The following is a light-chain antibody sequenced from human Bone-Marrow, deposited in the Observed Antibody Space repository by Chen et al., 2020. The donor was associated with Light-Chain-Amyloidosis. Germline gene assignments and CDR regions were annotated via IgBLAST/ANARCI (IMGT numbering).Light chain of an antibody. CDR3: SSYTITSTLV. V-gene: IGLV2-14*01. Sequence: QSALTQPASVSGSPGQSITISCTGTSSDVGGDNHVSWYQQHPDKAPKLMIYEVTNRPSWVPDRFSGSKSDNTASLTISGLQTADEADYFCSSYTITSTLVFGCGTRVTVL. CDR2: EVT. J-gene: IGLJ1*01. CDR1: SSDVGGDNH.